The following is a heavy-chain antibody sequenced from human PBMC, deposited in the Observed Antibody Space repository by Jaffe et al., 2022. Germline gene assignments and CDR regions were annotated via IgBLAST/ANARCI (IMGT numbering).Heavy chain of an antibody. J-gene: IGHJ4*02. Sequence: QVQLVESGGGLVKPGGSLRLSCAASGFTFSDYYMSWIRQAPGKGLEWVSYISSSGSTIYYADSVKGRFTISRDNAKNSLYLQMNSLRAEDTAVYYCARDPHYDYIWGSYRPQERGYYFDYWGQGTLVTVSS. CDR2: ISSSGSTI. D-gene: IGHD3-16*02. CDR1: GFTFSDYY. CDR3: ARDPHYDYIWGSYRPQERGYYFDY. V-gene: IGHV3-11*01.